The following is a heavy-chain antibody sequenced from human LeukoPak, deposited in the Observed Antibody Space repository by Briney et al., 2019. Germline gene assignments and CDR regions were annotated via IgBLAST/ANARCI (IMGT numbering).Heavy chain of an antibody. J-gene: IGHJ6*03. V-gene: IGHV1-2*02. CDR3: ARDRVVGATSYYYDYMDV. CDR2: INPNSGGT. CDR1: GYTFTGYY. D-gene: IGHD1-26*01. Sequence: ASVKVSCKASGYTFTGYYMHWVRQAPGQGLEWMGWINPNSGGTNYAQKFQGRVTMTRDTSISTAYMELSRLRSDDTAVYYCARDRVVGATSYYYDYMDVWGKGTTVTVSS.